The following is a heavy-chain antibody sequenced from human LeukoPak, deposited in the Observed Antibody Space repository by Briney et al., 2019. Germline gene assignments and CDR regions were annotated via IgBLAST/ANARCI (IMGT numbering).Heavy chain of an antibody. CDR1: CGSISSGDYY. Sequence: SPTCTFSCGSISSGDYYWGWIRQPPGKGLGWIGYIYYSGGTYYNPSLKSRVTISVDTSKNQFSLKLSSVTAADTAVYYCARVEGEDTAMFYWGQGTLVTVSS. V-gene: IGHV4-30-4*01. CDR2: IYYSGGT. D-gene: IGHD5-18*01. J-gene: IGHJ4*02. CDR3: ARVEGEDTAMFY.